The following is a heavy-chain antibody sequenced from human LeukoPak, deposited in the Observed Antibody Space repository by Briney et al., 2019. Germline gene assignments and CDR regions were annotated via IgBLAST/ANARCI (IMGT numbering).Heavy chain of an antibody. D-gene: IGHD3-22*01. CDR1: GGTFSSYA. V-gene: IGHV1-69*06. CDR2: IIPIFGTA. Sequence: VASVKVSCKASGGTFSSYAISWVRQAPGQGLEWMGGIIPIFGTANYAQKFQGRVTITADKSTSTAYMELSSLRSEDTAVYYCARDRQVWRGYYDSSGFYYFDYWGQGTLVTVSS. CDR3: ARDRQVWRGYYDSSGFYYFDY. J-gene: IGHJ4*02.